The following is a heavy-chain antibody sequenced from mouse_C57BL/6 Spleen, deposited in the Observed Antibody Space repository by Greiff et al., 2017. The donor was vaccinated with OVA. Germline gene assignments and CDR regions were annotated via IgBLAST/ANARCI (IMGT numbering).Heavy chain of an antibody. D-gene: IGHD2-4*01. J-gene: IGHJ2*01. CDR1: GYTFTSYW. CDR2: IDPSDSYT. CDR3: ARSGYDYESYFDY. Sequence: VQLQQSGAELVKPGASVKLSCKASGYTFTSYWMQWVKQRPGQGLEWIGEIDPSDSYTNYNQKFKGKATLTVDTSSSTAYTQLSSLTSEDSAVYYCARSGYDYESYFDYWGQGTTLTVSS. V-gene: IGHV1-50*01.